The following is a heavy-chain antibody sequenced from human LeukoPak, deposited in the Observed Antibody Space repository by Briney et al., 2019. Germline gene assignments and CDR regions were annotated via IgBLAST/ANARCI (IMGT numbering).Heavy chain of an antibody. CDR1: GYTFTSYY. CDR3: AGDRRGGYYGMDV. D-gene: IGHD3-10*01. V-gene: IGHV1-46*01. J-gene: IGHJ6*02. Sequence: ASVKVSCKASGYTFTSYYMHWVRQAPGQGLEWMGIINPSGGSTSYAQKFQGRVTMTRDTSTSTVYMELSSLRSEDTAVYYCAGDRRGGYYGMDVWGQGTTVTVSS. CDR2: INPSGGST.